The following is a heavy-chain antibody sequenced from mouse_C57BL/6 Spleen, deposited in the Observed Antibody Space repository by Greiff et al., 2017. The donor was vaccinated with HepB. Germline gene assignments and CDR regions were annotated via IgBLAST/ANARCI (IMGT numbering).Heavy chain of an antibody. Sequence: QVQLQQSGAELARPGASVKLSCKASGYTFTSYGISWVKQRTGQGLEWIGEIYPRSGNTYYNEKFKGKATLTADKSSSTAYMERRSLTSEDSAVYFCAREYYGSSGDWYFDVWGTGTTVTVSS. CDR3: AREYYGSSGDWYFDV. D-gene: IGHD1-1*01. J-gene: IGHJ1*03. CDR2: IYPRSGNT. V-gene: IGHV1-81*01. CDR1: GYTFTSYG.